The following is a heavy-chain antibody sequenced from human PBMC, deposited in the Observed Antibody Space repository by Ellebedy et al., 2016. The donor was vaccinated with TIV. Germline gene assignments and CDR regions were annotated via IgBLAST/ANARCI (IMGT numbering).Heavy chain of an antibody. V-gene: IGHV1-24*01. J-gene: IGHJ6*02. CDR2: FDPEDGET. D-gene: IGHD6-6*01. CDR1: GYTLTELS. Sequence: ASVKVSCKVSGYTLTELSMHWVRQAPGKGLEWMGGFDPEDGETIYAQKFQGRVTMTEDTSTDTAYMELSSLRSEDTAVYYCATRSIPAAYYYYYYGMDVWGQGTTVTVSS. CDR3: ATRSIPAAYYYYYYGMDV.